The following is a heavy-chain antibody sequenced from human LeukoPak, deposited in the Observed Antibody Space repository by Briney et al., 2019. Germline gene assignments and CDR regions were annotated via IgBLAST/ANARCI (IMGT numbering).Heavy chain of an antibody. CDR3: AATNWNYFDY. Sequence: ASVKVSCRVSGYTLTELSMHWVRQAPGRGLEWMGGFDPEDGETIYAQKFQGRVTMTEDTSTDTAYMELSSLRSEDTAVYYCAATNWNYFDYWGQGTLVTVSS. V-gene: IGHV1-24*01. J-gene: IGHJ4*02. CDR1: GYTLTELS. CDR2: FDPEDGET. D-gene: IGHD1-1*01.